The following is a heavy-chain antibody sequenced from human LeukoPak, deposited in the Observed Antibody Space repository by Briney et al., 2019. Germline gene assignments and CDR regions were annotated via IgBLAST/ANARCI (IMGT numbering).Heavy chain of an antibody. Sequence: PGGSLRLSCAASGLTLSAYGMHWVRQAPGKGLEWVAVISYDGSNKYYADSVKGRFTISRDNSKNTLYLQMNNLRAEDTAVYYCAGKYYMDVWGKGTTVTVSS. CDR3: AGKYYMDV. CDR1: GLTLSAYG. V-gene: IGHV3-30*03. J-gene: IGHJ6*03. CDR2: ISYDGSNK.